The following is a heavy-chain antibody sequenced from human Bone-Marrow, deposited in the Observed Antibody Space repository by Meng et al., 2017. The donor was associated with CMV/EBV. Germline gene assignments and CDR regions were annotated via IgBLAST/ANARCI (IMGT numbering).Heavy chain of an antibody. CDR1: DYY. Sequence: DYYMTWVRQGPGKGLEWISYISSTGGTIDYADSVKGRFTISRDNSKNTLYLQMNSLRAEDTAVYYCARDGGGDSGYEGLGRVWYFDLWGRGTLVTVSS. D-gene: IGHD5-12*01. CDR3: ARDGGGDSGYEGLGRVWYFDL. V-gene: IGHV3-11*04. CDR2: ISSTGGTI. J-gene: IGHJ2*01.